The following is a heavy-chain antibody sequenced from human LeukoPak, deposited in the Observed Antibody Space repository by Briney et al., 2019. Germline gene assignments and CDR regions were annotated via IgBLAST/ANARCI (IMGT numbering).Heavy chain of an antibody. D-gene: IGHD3-10*01. V-gene: IGHV3-23*01. CDR3: ANSDVLLWFGEPGDY. Sequence: GGSLRLSCAASGFWFSNYAMTWVRQAPGKGLEWVSFIGGSGDTKHYEESVKGRFTISRDNSRNTLYLQMNSLRAEDTAVYYCANSDVLLWFGEPGDYWGQGTLVTVSS. J-gene: IGHJ4*02. CDR2: IGGSGDTK. CDR1: GFWFSNYA.